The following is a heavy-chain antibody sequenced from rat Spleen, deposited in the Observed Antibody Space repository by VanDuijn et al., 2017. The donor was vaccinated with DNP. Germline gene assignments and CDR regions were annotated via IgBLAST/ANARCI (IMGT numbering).Heavy chain of an antibody. V-gene: IGHV1-43*01. D-gene: IGHD1-1*01. Sequence: QVQLQQSGAELAKPDSSVKISCKASGYTFTSYYVGWIKQTTGQGLDLVGYINTGSGGTNYNEKFKGKATLTVDKSTNTAFMQISSLTPDDSAVYYCARPLYYYSGGLAYWGQGTLVTVSS. CDR1: GYTFTSYY. CDR2: INTGSGGT. J-gene: IGHJ3*01. CDR3: ARPLYYYSGGLAY.